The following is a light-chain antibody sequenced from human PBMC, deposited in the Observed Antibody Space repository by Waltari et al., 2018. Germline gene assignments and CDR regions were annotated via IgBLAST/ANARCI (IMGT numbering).Light chain of an antibody. CDR3: ALYMGGGIWV. V-gene: IGLV8-61*01. CDR2: NAT. Sequence: QTVVTQEPSLSVSPGGTVTLTCALSSGSISTTSYATWYQQSPGQGPRPLVYNATGRSSGVPVPFSCSVLGNKAALTITGAQADDESDYYCALYMGGGIWVFGGGTKLTVL. CDR1: SGSISTTSY. J-gene: IGLJ3*02.